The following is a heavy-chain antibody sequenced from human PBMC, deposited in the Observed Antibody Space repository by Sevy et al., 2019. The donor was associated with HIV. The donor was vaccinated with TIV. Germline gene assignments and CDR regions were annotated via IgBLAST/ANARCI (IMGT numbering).Heavy chain of an antibody. Sequence: GGSLRLSCAASGFTFSSYSMNWVRQAPGKGLEWVSSISSSSSYIYYADSVKGRFTISRDNAKNSLYLQMNSLRAEDTAVYYCASDPTPPLAARRGDYYGMDVWGQGTTVTVSS. V-gene: IGHV3-21*01. J-gene: IGHJ6*02. CDR1: GFTFSSYS. CDR2: ISSSSSYI. D-gene: IGHD6-6*01. CDR3: ASDPTPPLAARRGDYYGMDV.